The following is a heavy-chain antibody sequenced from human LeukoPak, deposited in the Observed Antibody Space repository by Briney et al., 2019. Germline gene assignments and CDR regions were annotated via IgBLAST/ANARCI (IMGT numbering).Heavy chain of an antibody. V-gene: IGHV3-33*08. CDR3: ARDKYSSGGYYYYGMDV. Sequence: PGGSLRLSCAASGFTFSSYGMHWVRQAPGKGLEWVAVIWYDGSNKYYADSVKGRFTISRDNSKNTLYLQMNSLRAEDTAVYYCARDKYSSGGYYYYGMDVWGQGTTVTVSS. D-gene: IGHD6-19*01. CDR2: IWYDGSNK. J-gene: IGHJ6*02. CDR1: GFTFSSYG.